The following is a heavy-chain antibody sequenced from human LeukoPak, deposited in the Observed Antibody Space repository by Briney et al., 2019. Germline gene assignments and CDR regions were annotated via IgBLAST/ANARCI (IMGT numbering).Heavy chain of an antibody. CDR2: IWYDGSNK. V-gene: IGHV3-33*06. Sequence: GGSLRLSCAASGFTFSSYGMHWVRQAPGKGLEWVAVIWYDGSNKYYADSVKGRFTISRDNSKNTLYLQMNSLRAEDTAVYYCAKDDSSGYYYESAFDIWGQGTMVTVSS. CDR3: AKDDSSGYYYESAFDI. D-gene: IGHD3-22*01. J-gene: IGHJ3*02. CDR1: GFTFSSYG.